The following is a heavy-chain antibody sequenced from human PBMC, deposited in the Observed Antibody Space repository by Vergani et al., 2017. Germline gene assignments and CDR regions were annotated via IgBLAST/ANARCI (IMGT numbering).Heavy chain of an antibody. CDR1: GYSFINYA. CDR2: VSPYYGNT. D-gene: IGHD1-20*01. J-gene: IGHJ5*02. CDR3: ARVAYNWNGVGWFDP. V-gene: IGHV1-18*01. Sequence: QSQLVQSGDEVKKPGASVKVSCKTSGYSFINYAISWVRQAPGQGLGWLGWVSPYYGNTNYGQKIQGRVTMTTDTSTKTAYMQLRSLTFDDTAVDYCARVAYNWNGVGWFDPWGQGTLVTVSS.